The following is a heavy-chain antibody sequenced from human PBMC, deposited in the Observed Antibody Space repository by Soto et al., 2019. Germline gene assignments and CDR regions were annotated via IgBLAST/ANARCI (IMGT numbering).Heavy chain of an antibody. CDR2: ADYDASTT. J-gene: IGHJ4*02. CDR1: GFTFSSYW. CDR3: ARVARGAWGVFEN. V-gene: IGHV3-74*01. D-gene: IGHD1-26*01. Sequence: EVQLVESGGGLVQPGGSLRLSCAASGFTFSSYWMHWVRQAPGNGLVWVSRADYDASTTNYADSVKGRFTISRDNAKNTLYLQMNSLTAEDTAIYYCARVARGAWGVFENWGQGTLVTVSS.